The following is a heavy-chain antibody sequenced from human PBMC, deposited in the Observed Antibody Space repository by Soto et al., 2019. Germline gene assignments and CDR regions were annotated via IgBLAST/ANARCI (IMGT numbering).Heavy chain of an antibody. D-gene: IGHD6-13*01. CDR2: IFYSGST. V-gene: IGHV4-39*01. CDR3: ATQGRCSSTWCAFDY. Sequence: QLQLQESGPGLVKPSETLSLTCTVSGGSISSSSYYWGWIRQPPGKGLEWIGSIFYSGSTYYNPSLKSRVTISVDTSKNQFSLRLSSVTAADTAVYYCATQGRCSSTWCAFDYWGQGTLVTVSS. CDR1: GGSISSSSYY. J-gene: IGHJ4*02.